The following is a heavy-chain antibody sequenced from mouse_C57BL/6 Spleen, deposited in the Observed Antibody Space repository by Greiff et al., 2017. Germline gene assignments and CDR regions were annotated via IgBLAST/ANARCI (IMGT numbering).Heavy chain of an antibody. CDR3: ARPIYYDYGGFAY. V-gene: IGHV1-82*01. D-gene: IGHD2-4*01. J-gene: IGHJ3*01. CDR1: GYAFSSSW. CDR2: IYPGDGDT. Sequence: LQESGPELVKPGASVKISCKASGYAFSSSWMNWVKQRPGKGLEWIGRIYPGDGDTNYNGKFKGKATLTAEKSSSTAYMQLSSLTSEDSAVYFCARPIYYDYGGFAYWGQGTLVTVSA.